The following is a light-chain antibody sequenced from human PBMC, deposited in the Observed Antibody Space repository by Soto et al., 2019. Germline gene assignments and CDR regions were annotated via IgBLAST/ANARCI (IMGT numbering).Light chain of an antibody. CDR2: SDN. V-gene: IGLV1-44*01. CDR3: AAWYCSLNHIL. J-gene: IGLJ2*01. CDR1: WSNMGSNT. Sequence: QSALTQPPSASGTPGQRVTISCSGGWSNMGSNTVHWYHHLPGTAPKPLIYSDNQRPSGVPDRFSGAKSGTSASLAITGLQSEYETDYYCAAWYCSLNHILFGGGTKVTVL.